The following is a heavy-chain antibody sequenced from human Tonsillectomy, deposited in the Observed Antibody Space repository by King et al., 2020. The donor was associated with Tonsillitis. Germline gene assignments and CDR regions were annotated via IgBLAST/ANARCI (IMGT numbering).Heavy chain of an antibody. CDR3: AKEGRGGYSYGDY. Sequence: VQLVESGGGLAQPGGSLRLSCAASGFTFTNYAMSWVRQAPGKGLEWVSAISGSGGSTYYADSVKGRFTISRDNSKNTLYLQMHSLRAEDTAVYYCAKEGRGGYSYGDYWGQGTLVTVSS. CDR2: ISGSGGST. D-gene: IGHD5-18*01. J-gene: IGHJ4*02. V-gene: IGHV3-23*04. CDR1: GFTFTNYA.